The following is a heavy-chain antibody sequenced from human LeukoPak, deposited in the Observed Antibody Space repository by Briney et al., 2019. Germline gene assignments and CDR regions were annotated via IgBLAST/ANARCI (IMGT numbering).Heavy chain of an antibody. CDR3: AILAAAGTVIDY. V-gene: IGHV3-48*03. CDR1: GFTFSSYE. J-gene: IGHJ4*02. CDR2: ISSSGSTI. Sequence: PGGSLRLSCVASGFTFSSYEMNWVRQAPGKGLGWVSYISSSGSTIYYADSVKGRFTISRDNAKNSLYLQMNSLRAEDTAVYYCAILAAAGTVIDYWGQGTLVTVSS. D-gene: IGHD6-13*01.